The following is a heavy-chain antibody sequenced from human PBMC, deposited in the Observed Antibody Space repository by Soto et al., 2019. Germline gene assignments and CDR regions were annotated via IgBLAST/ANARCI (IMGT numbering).Heavy chain of an antibody. J-gene: IGHJ4*02. CDR1: GGSISSGDYC. Sequence: PSETLSLTCTVSGGSISSGDYCWSWIRQPPGKGLEWIGYIYYSGSTYYNPSLKSRVTISVDTSKNQFSLKLSSVTAADTAVYYCARGRYYRSGPLSYWGQGTLVTVSS. V-gene: IGHV4-30-4*01. D-gene: IGHD3-10*01. CDR2: IYYSGST. CDR3: ARGRYYRSGPLSY.